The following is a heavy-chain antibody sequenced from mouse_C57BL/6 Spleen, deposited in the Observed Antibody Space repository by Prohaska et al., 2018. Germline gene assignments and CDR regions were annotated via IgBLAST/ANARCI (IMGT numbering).Heavy chain of an antibody. CDR1: GIDFSRYW. V-gene: IGHV4-1*01. J-gene: IGHJ1*03. D-gene: IGHD4-1*01. Sequence: EVKLLQSGGGLVQPGGSLKLSCAASGIDFSRYWMSWVRRAPGKGLEWIGEMNTDSSTINYAPSLKDKFIISRDNGKNTQYLEMSKVRSEDTALYYCASPNWDWYFDVWGTGTTVTVSS. CDR3: ASPNWDWYFDV. CDR2: MNTDSSTI.